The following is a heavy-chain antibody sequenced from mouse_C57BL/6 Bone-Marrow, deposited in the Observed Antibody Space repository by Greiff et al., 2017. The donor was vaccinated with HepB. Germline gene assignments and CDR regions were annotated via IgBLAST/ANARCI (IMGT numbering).Heavy chain of an antibody. CDR1: GFTFSDYY. CDR2: ISNGGGST. CDR3: AFWDWYFDV. D-gene: IGHD4-1*01. Sequence: EVQRVESGGGLVQPGGSLKLSCAASGFTFSDYYMYWVRQTPEKRLEWVAYISNGGGSTYYPDTVKGRFTISRDNAKNTLYLQMSRLKSEDTAMYYCAFWDWYFDVWGTGTTVTVSS. J-gene: IGHJ1*03. V-gene: IGHV5-12*01.